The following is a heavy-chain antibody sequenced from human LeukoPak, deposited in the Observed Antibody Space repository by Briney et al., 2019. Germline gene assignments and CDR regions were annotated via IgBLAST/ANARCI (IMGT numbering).Heavy chain of an antibody. Sequence: IPSETLSLTCTVSGGSISSYYWSWIRQPPGKGLEWIGYIYYSGSTNYNPSLKSRVTISVDTSKNQFSLKLSSVTAADTAVYYCARAGSSSWYNWFDPWGQGTLVTVSS. CDR3: ARAGSSSWYNWFDP. CDR2: IYYSGST. J-gene: IGHJ5*02. V-gene: IGHV4-59*01. CDR1: GGSISSYY. D-gene: IGHD6-13*01.